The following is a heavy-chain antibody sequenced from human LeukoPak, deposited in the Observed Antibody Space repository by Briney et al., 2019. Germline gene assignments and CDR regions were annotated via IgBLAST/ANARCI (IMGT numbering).Heavy chain of an antibody. Sequence: GGSLRLSCVASGFTFSTYVMSWVRQAPGKGLEWVASLSNSGGTTYSAASVQGRFTISRDNSKSTLYLQMNSLRAEDTAVYYCAKGRIAIYSSGWTDYFDYWGQGTLVTVSS. D-gene: IGHD6-19*01. J-gene: IGHJ4*02. CDR3: AKGRIAIYSSGWTDYFDY. CDR2: LSNSGGTT. CDR1: GFTFSTYV. V-gene: IGHV3-23*01.